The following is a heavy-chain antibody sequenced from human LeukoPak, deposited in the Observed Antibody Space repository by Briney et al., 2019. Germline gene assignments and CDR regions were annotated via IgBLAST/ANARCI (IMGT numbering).Heavy chain of an antibody. CDR3: VVTSGAHSSGWYAQEPYFQH. CDR1: GGTFSSYA. V-gene: IGHV1-69*06. J-gene: IGHJ1*01. Sequence: GASVKVSCKASGGTFSSYAISWVRQAPGQGLEWMGGIIPIFGTANYAQKFQGRVTITADKSTSTAYMELSSLRSEDTAVYYCVVTSGAHSSGWYAQEPYFQHWGQGTLVTVSS. CDR2: IIPIFGTA. D-gene: IGHD6-19*01.